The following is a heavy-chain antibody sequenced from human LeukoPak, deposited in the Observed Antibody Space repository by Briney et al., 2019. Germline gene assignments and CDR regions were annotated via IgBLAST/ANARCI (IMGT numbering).Heavy chain of an antibody. Sequence: PGGSLRLSCAASGFTFSSYAMHWVRQAPGKGLEWVAVISYDGSNKYYADSVKGRFTISRDNSKNTLYLQMNSLRAEDTAVYYCARGQGRYFDWLPDDNYYYYGMDVWGQGTTVTVSS. CDR3: ARGQGRYFDWLPDDNYYYYGMDV. J-gene: IGHJ6*02. CDR2: ISYDGSNK. D-gene: IGHD3-9*01. CDR1: GFTFSSYA. V-gene: IGHV3-30-3*01.